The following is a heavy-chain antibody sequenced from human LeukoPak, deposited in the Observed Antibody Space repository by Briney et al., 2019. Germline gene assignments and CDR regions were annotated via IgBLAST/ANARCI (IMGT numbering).Heavy chain of an antibody. CDR3: AKSLSDDPLADAFDI. J-gene: IGHJ3*02. CDR1: GFTFSSYA. CDR2: ISGSGGST. Sequence: GGSLRLSCAASGFTFSSYAMSWVRQAPGKGLEWVSAISGSGGSTYYADSVKGRFTISRDNSKNTLYLRMNSLRAEDTAVYYCAKSLSDDPLADAFDIWGQGTMVTVSS. V-gene: IGHV3-23*01.